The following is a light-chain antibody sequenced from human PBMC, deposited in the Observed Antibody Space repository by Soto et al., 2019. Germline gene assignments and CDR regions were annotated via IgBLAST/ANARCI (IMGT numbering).Light chain of an antibody. Sequence: EIVLTQSPGTLSLSPGERATLSCRASQSINSRYLAWYQQKPGQAPRLLIYGACSRATGIPDSFSGSGSGTDFTITVSRLEPEDFAVYYCQQFGSAPGFTFGPGTKVDIK. CDR1: QSINSRY. J-gene: IGKJ3*01. CDR3: QQFGSAPGFT. CDR2: GAC. V-gene: IGKV3-20*01.